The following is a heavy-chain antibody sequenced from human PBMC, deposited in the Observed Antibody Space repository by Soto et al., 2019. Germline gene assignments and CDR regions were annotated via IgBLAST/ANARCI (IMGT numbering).Heavy chain of an antibody. V-gene: IGHV3-21*01. CDR3: ARHGNSFSYFDY. J-gene: IGHJ4*02. D-gene: IGHD2-15*01. CDR2: ISSSGNSM. CDR1: TFTFSHYS. Sequence: EVRLVESGGGLVKPGGSLRLSCAASTFTFSHYSMNWVRQAPGKGLEWVSSISSSGNSMYYTDSVKGRFTISRDNAKNSLFLQINSLRAEDTVVYYCARHGNSFSYFDYWGQGTLVTVSS.